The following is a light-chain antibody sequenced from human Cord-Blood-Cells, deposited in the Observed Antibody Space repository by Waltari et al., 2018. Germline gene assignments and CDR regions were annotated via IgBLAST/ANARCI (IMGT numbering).Light chain of an antibody. J-gene: IGLJ3*02. CDR1: SSDVGGSNY. CDR3: SSYTSSSTWV. Sequence: QSALTQPASVSGSPGQSITISCTGTSSDVGGSNYVSWYQQHPGKAPKLMIYDVSTRPSGVSKRFSGSKSGNTASLTISGLQAEDEADYYCSSYTSSSTWVFGGGTKLTVL. CDR2: DVS. V-gene: IGLV2-14*03.